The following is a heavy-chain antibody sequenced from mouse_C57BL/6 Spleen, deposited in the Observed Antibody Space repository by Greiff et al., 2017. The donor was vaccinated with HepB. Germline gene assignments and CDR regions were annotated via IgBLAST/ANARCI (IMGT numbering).Heavy chain of an antibody. CDR1: GYTFTSYW. CDR3: ARGLGTTVVATNFDV. D-gene: IGHD1-1*01. CDR2: IAPSDSET. V-gene: IGHV1-52*01. Sequence: QVQLQQPGAELVRPGSSVKLSCKASGYTFTSYWMHWVKQRPIQGLAWIGNIAPSDSETHYNQTFKDKATLTVDNSSSTAYIQLSSLTSEDSAVYYWARGLGTTVVATNFDVWGTGTTVTVSS. J-gene: IGHJ1*03.